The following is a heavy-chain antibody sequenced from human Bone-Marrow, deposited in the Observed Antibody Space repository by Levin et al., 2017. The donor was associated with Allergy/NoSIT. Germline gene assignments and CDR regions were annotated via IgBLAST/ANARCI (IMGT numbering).Heavy chain of an antibody. CDR1: GGSVGTGDFY. CDR3: ARGLLQFAGFFDY. D-gene: IGHD5-24*01. CDR2: FYYSGST. J-gene: IGHJ4*02. Sequence: LRLSCSVSGGSVGTGDFYWTWFRQPPGKGLEWIGYFYYSGSTLYNPSLKSRVSISLDTSNNQFSLHLQSVTAADTAVYYCARGLLQFAGFFDYWGQGTLVSVSS. V-gene: IGHV4-30-4*01.